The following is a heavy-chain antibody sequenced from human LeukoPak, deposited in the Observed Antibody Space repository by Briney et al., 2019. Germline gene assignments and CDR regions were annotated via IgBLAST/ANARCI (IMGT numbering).Heavy chain of an antibody. CDR1: GFTFSSYS. V-gene: IGHV3-21*01. CDR2: ISSSSSYI. CDR3: ARTIRSIVATSNFDY. Sequence: PGGSLRLSCAASGFTFSSYSMNWVRQAPGKGLEWVSSISSSSSYIYYADSVKGRFTISRDNAKNSLYLQMNSLRAEDTAVYYCARTIRSIVATSNFDYWGQGTLVTVSS. J-gene: IGHJ4*02. D-gene: IGHD5-12*01.